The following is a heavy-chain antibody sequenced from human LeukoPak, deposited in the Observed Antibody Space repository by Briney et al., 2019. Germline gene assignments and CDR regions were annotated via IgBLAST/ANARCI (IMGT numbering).Heavy chain of an antibody. CDR2: ISGSGGST. J-gene: IGHJ4*02. V-gene: IGHV3-23*01. Sequence: GGSLRLSCAASGFTFSSYAMSWVRQAPGKGLEWVSAISGSGGSTYYADSVKGRFTISRDNSKNTLYLQMNSLGAEDTAVYYCAKETPLASSYYDFWSGSSDYWGQGTLVTVSS. CDR1: GFTFSSYA. D-gene: IGHD3-3*01. CDR3: AKETPLASSYYDFWSGSSDY.